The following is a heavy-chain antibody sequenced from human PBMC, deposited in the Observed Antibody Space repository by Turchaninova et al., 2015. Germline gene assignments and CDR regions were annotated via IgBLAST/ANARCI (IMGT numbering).Heavy chain of an antibody. CDR3: ATVAVRDAFDI. CDR2: IYYSGST. Sequence: QTQLQESGPGLVKPSETLSRPGSVSGGSFSSRCYYWGWIRQPPGKGLEWIGSIYYSGSTYYNPSLKSRVTISVDTSKNQFSLKLSSVTAADTAVYYCATVAVRDAFDIWGQGTMVTVSS. CDR1: GGSFSSRCYY. V-gene: IGHV4-39*01. D-gene: IGHD3-10*01. J-gene: IGHJ3*02.